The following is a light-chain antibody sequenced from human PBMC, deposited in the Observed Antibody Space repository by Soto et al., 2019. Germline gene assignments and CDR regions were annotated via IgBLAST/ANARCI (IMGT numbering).Light chain of an antibody. J-gene: IGKJ1*01. CDR2: DAS. Sequence: GVRNSAANLSVYTGIRATLSCRASQSVSNYLAWYQQKPGQAPRLLIYDASNRATGTPARFSGSGSGTDFTLTISSLEPEDFAVYYCQHSGSNLRPFGQRTKVAIK. V-gene: IGKV3-11*01. CDR3: QHSGSNLRP. CDR1: QSVSNY.